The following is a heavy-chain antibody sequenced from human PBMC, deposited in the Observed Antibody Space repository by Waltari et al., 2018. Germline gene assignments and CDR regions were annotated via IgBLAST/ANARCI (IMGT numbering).Heavy chain of an antibody. CDR3: ARVWTIGYSYGYFDY. CDR2: IYYSGST. J-gene: IGHJ4*02. Sequence: QLQLQESGPGLVQPSETLSLTCTVSGGSISSSSYYWGWIRQPPGKGLEWIGSIYYSGSTYYNPALKRLVTISVDTSKNQFSLKLSSVTAADTAVYYCARVWTIGYSYGYFDYWGQGTLVTVSS. CDR1: GGSISSSSYY. D-gene: IGHD5-18*01. V-gene: IGHV4-39*07.